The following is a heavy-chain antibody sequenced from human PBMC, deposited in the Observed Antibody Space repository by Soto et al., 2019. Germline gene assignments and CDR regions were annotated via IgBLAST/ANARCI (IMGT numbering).Heavy chain of an antibody. V-gene: IGHV1-69*06. Sequence: QVQLVQSGAEVKKPGSSVKVSCKASGGTFSSYAISWVRQAPGQGLVWMGGIIPIFGTANYAQKFQGRVTITADKSKSTAYMELCSLRSEDTAVYYCARLGTSGSSPRSYWFDPCGQGTLVVVSS. J-gene: IGHJ5*02. CDR1: GGTFSSYA. D-gene: IGHD1-26*01. CDR2: IIPIFGTA. CDR3: ARLGTSGSSPRSYWFDP.